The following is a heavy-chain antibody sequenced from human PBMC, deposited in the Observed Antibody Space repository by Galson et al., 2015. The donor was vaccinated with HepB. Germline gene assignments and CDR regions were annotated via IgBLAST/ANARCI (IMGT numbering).Heavy chain of an antibody. CDR3: ASRKGGSYYYFDY. J-gene: IGHJ4*02. CDR1: GGSISSSNW. V-gene: IGHV4-4*02. CDR2: IYHSGST. D-gene: IGHD1-26*01. Sequence: SETLSLTCAVSGGSISSSNWWSWVRQPPGKGLEWIGEIYHSGSTNYNPSLKSRVTISVDKSKNQFSLKLSSVTAADTAVYYCASRKGGSYYYFDYSGQGTLVTVSS.